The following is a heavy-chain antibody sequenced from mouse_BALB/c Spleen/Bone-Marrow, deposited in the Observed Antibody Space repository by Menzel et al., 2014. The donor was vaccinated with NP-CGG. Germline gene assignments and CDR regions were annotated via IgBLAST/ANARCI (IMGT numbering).Heavy chain of an antibody. V-gene: IGHV1-55*01. J-gene: IGHJ3*01. CDR3: ARFSQLGLLAY. D-gene: IGHD3-1*01. CDR1: GYNFTSYW. Sequence: LQESGAELVKPGTSVKLSCKASGYNFTSYWINWVKLRPGQGLEWTGDIYPGSGSTNYNEKFKSKATLTVDTSSSTAYMQLSSLASEDSALYYCARFSQLGLLAYWGQGTLVTVSA. CDR2: IYPGSGST.